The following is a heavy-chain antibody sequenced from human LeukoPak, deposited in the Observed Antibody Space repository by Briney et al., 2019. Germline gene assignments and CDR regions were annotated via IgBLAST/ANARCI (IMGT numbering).Heavy chain of an antibody. Sequence: SETLSLTCAVYGGSFSGYYWSWIRQPPGKGLEWIEEINHSGSTNYNPSLKSRVTISVDTSKNQFSLKLSSVTAADTAVYYCARGRYPHYYGMDVWGKGTTVTVSS. D-gene: IGHD1-26*01. V-gene: IGHV4-34*01. CDR3: ARGRYPHYYGMDV. CDR2: INHSGST. CDR1: GGSFSGYY. J-gene: IGHJ6*04.